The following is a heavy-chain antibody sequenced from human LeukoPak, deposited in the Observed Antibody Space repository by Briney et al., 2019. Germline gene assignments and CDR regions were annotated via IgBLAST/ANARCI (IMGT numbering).Heavy chain of an antibody. V-gene: IGHV4-34*01. D-gene: IGHD2-2*02. CDR3: ARQSGYCSSTSCYTWGHFDY. Sequence: PSETLSLTCAVYGGSFSGYYWSWIRQPPGKGLEWIGEINHSGSTNYNPSLKSRVTISVDTSKNQFSLKLSSVTAADTAVYYCARQSGYCSSTSCYTWGHFDYWGQGTLVTVSS. J-gene: IGHJ4*02. CDR1: GGSFSGYY. CDR2: INHSGST.